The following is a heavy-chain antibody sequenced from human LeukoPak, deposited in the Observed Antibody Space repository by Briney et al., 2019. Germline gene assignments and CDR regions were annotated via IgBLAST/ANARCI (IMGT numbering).Heavy chain of an antibody. V-gene: IGHV4-59*01. D-gene: IGHD1-1*01. CDR3: ARVSWFPGTSYYYMDV. CDR1: GGSISSYY. J-gene: IGHJ6*03. CDR2: IYDSGTT. Sequence: PSETLSLTCTVSGGSISSYYWSWIRQPPGKGLEWFGYIYDSGTTNYNPSLKSRVTISVDTPKNQFSLKLSSVTAADTAVYYCARVSWFPGTSYYYMDVWGKGTTVTVSS.